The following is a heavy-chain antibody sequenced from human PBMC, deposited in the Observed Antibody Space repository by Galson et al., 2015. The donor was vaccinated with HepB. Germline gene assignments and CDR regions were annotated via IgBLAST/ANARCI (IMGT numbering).Heavy chain of an antibody. CDR2: IYYNGNT. J-gene: IGHJ3*02. CDR1: GGSISNSRYY. Sequence: SETLSLTCTVSGGSISNSRYYWGWIRQPPGKGLEWIGHIYYNGNTYYNPFLKSRVTISVDTSKNQFSLKLSSVTAADTTVYYCARASPDSGNYGLPDAFDIWGQGTMVTVSS. V-gene: IGHV4-39*01. CDR3: ARASPDSGNYGLPDAFDI. D-gene: IGHD3-10*01.